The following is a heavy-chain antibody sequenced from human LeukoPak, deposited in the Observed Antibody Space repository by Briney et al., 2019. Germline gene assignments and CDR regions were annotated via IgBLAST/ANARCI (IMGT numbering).Heavy chain of an antibody. J-gene: IGHJ4*02. Sequence: SETLSLTCTVSGGSISSSSYYWGWIRQPPGTGLEWIGSIYYSGSTYYNPSLKSRVTISVDTSKNQFSLKLSSVTAADTAVYYCARHIVMGYYYDSSGYYDYWGQGTLVTVSS. CDR3: ARHIVMGYYYDSSGYYDY. CDR2: IYYSGST. D-gene: IGHD3-22*01. CDR1: GGSISSSSYY. V-gene: IGHV4-39*01.